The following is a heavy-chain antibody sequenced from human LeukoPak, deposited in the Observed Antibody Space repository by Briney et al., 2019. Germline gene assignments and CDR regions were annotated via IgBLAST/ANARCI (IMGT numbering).Heavy chain of an antibody. CDR1: GFTFSSYA. D-gene: IGHD4-17*01. CDR3: ASRLMTTVTTSHLLYFDY. J-gene: IGHJ4*02. V-gene: IGHV3-23*03. Sequence: QTGGSLRLSCVASGFTFSSYAMSWVRQAPGKGLEWVSVIYSGDNTYYADSVKGRFTISRDNSKNTLYLQMNSLRAEDTAVYYCASRLMTTVTTSHLLYFDYWGQGTLVTVSS. CDR2: IYSGDNT.